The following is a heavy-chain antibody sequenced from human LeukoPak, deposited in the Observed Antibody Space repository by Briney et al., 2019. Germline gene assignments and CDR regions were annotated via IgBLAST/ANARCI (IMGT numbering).Heavy chain of an antibody. J-gene: IGHJ4*02. V-gene: IGHV3-23*01. Sequence: GGSLRLSCAASGFTFSSYAMSWVRQAPGKGLEWVSAISGSGGSTYYADSVKGRFTISRDNSKNTLYLQMNSLRAEDTAGYYCAKVQVDFWSGYSPYFDYWGRGTLVTVSS. CDR1: GFTFSSYA. CDR2: ISGSGGST. CDR3: AKVQVDFWSGYSPYFDY. D-gene: IGHD3-3*01.